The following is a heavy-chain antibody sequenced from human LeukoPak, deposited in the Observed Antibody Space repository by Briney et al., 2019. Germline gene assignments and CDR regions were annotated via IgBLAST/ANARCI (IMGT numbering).Heavy chain of an antibody. D-gene: IGHD6-13*01. Sequence: ASVKVSCKASGYTFPGFYMHWVRQAPGHGLEWMGWINPYSGDTNYAQKFQGRVTMARDTPISTAYMELSRLRSDDTAVYYCARDQGVAAAGSEYYYSGMNVWGQGTTVTVSS. V-gene: IGHV1-2*02. CDR3: ARDQGVAAAGSEYYYSGMNV. J-gene: IGHJ6*02. CDR2: INPYSGDT. CDR1: GYTFPGFY.